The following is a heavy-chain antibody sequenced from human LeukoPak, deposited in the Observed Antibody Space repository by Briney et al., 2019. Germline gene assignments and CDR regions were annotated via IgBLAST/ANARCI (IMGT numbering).Heavy chain of an antibody. Sequence: GGSLRLSCAASGSTFSNYDMSWVRQAPGKGLEWVPSISDSGGSTYYADSVKGRFTISRDNSKNTLYLQMTNLRAADTAVYYCAKDLSRAVAADWFDPWDQGSLVTVSS. CDR1: GSTFSNYD. CDR2: ISDSGGST. J-gene: IGHJ5*02. CDR3: AKDLSRAVAADWFDP. V-gene: IGHV3-23*01. D-gene: IGHD6-19*01.